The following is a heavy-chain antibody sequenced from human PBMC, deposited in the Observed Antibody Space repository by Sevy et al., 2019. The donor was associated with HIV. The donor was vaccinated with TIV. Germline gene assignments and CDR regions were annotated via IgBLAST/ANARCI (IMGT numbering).Heavy chain of an antibody. CDR1: GFTFDTFW. D-gene: IGHD3-16*01. V-gene: IGHV3-7*01. CDR3: MGVLGDVLVVPAATPSPWLDS. Sequence: GGSLRLSCAASGFTFDTFWMGWVRQAPGRGLEWVASIDPRGNERDYLDSLKGRFTISRDNAKNSLYLQMHCLKGGVTGLYYCMGVLGDVLVVPAATPSPWLDSWGKGTLVTVSS. J-gene: IGHJ5*01. CDR2: IDPRGNER.